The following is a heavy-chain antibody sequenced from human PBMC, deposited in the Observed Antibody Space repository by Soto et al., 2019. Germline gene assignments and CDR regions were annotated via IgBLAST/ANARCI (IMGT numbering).Heavy chain of an antibody. CDR1: GGSISSYY. D-gene: IGHD3-16*02. Sequence: KPSETVSLTCTVSGGSISSYYWSWIRQPPGKGLEWIGYIYYSGSTNYNPSLKSRVTISVDTSKNQFSLKLSSVTAADTAVYYCARARRSYWFDPWGQGTLVTVSS. CDR3: ARARRSYWFDP. J-gene: IGHJ5*02. CDR2: IYYSGST. V-gene: IGHV4-59*08.